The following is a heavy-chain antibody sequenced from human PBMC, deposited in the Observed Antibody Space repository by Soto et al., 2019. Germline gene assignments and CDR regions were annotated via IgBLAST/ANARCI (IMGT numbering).Heavy chain of an antibody. CDR2: ISYDGSNK. CDR3: ARDMSWYLDY. CDR1: GFTFSSYA. Sequence: GGSLRLSCAASGFTFSSYAMHWVRQAPGKGLEWVAVISYDGSNKYYADSVKGRFTISRDNSKNTLYLQMNSLRVEDTAVYYCARDMSWYLDYWGQGTLVTVSS. J-gene: IGHJ4*02. D-gene: IGHD6-13*01. V-gene: IGHV3-30-3*01.